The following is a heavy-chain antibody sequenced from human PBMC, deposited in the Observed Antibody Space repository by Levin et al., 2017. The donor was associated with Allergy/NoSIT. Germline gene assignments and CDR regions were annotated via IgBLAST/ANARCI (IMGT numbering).Heavy chain of an antibody. V-gene: IGHV3-15*01. D-gene: IGHD1-26*01. CDR3: TTTGGYSGSYHDDHDAFDI. CDR1: GFTFSNAW. Sequence: SCAASGFTFSNAWMSWVRQAPGKGLEWVGRIKSKTDGGTTDYAAPVKGRFTISRDDSKNTLYLQMNSLKTEDTAVYYCTTTGGYSGSYHDDHDAFDIWGQGTMVTVSS. J-gene: IGHJ3*02. CDR2: IKSKTDGGTT.